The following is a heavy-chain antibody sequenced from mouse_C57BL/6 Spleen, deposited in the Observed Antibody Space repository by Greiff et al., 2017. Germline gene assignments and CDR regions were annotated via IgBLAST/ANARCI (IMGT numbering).Heavy chain of an antibody. CDR2: LYPGDGDT. V-gene: IGHV1-80*01. CDR1: GYAFSSYW. J-gene: IGHJ4*01. CDR3: ARYGYGSSPSHAMDY. D-gene: IGHD1-1*01. Sequence: QVQLQQSGAELVKPGASVKISCKASGYAFSSYWMNWVKQRPGQGLEWIGQLYPGDGDTNYNGKFTGKATLPAAKSYRTAYMQLSSLTSEDSAFYFCARYGYGSSPSHAMDYWGQGTSVTVSS.